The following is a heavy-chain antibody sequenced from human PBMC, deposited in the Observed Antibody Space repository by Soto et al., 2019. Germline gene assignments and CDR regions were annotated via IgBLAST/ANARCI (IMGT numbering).Heavy chain of an antibody. CDR2: FDPEDGET. Sequence: ASVKVSCKVSGYTLTELSMHWVRQAPGKGLEWMGGFDPEDGETIYAQKFQGRVTMTEGTSTDTAYMELSSLRSEDTAVYYCASSSVLRYFDWLLDFDYWGQGTLVTVSS. CDR1: GYTLTELS. D-gene: IGHD3-9*01. J-gene: IGHJ4*02. CDR3: ASSSVLRYFDWLLDFDY. V-gene: IGHV1-24*01.